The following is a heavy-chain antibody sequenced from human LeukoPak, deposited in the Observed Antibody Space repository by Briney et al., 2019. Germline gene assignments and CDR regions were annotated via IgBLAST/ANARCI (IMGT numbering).Heavy chain of an antibody. CDR3: TKVLSVYSGYDFGGADY. CDR1: GFTFSSYG. J-gene: IGHJ4*02. Sequence: GGSLRLSCAASGFTFSSYGMHWVRQAPGKGLEWVAFIRYDGSNKYYAKSVKGRFTISRANSKNTLYLQMNSMRAEDTAVYYCTKVLSVYSGYDFGGADYWGQETLVTVSS. V-gene: IGHV3-30*02. D-gene: IGHD5-12*01. CDR2: IRYDGSNK.